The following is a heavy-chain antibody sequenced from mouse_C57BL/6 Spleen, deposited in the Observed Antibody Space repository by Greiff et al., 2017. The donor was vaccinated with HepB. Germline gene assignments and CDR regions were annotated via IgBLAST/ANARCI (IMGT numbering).Heavy chain of an antibody. CDR1: GYSITSGYY. D-gene: IGHD1-1*01. CDR2: ISYDGSN. CDR3: ARDRNYGSSYWCAY. Sequence: EVKLQESGPGLVKPSQSLSLTCSVPGYSITSGYYWNWIRQFPGNKLEWMGYISYDGSNNYNPSLKNRISITRDTSKNQFCLELNSVTTEDTATYYCARDRNYGSSYWCAYWGQGTLVTVSA. J-gene: IGHJ3*01. V-gene: IGHV3-6*01.